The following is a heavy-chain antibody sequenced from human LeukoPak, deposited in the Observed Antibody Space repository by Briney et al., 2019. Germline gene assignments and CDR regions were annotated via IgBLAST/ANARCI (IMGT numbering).Heavy chain of an antibody. V-gene: IGHV4-59*01. Sequence: SETLSLTCTVSGGSISNYFWTWIRQPPGKGLDWIGYTHSSGNTNYNPSLKSRVTMSVDTSKNQFSLKLTSVTAADTAIYSCARFEKFYDSSAHYLDYWGQGTLVTVSS. CDR3: ARFEKFYDSSAHYLDY. J-gene: IGHJ4*02. CDR2: THSSGNT. CDR1: GGSISNYF. D-gene: IGHD3-22*01.